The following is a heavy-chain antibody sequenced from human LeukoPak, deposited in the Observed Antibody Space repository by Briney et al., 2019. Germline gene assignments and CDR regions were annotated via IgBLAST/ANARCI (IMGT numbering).Heavy chain of an antibody. Sequence: GGSLRLSCAASGFTFSSNYMSWVRQAPGKGLEWVSVIYSGGSTYYADSVKGRFTISRDNSKNTLYLQMNSLRAEDAAVYYCARAEQWLATVTWGQGTLVTVSS. J-gene: IGHJ4*02. CDR3: ARAEQWLATVT. D-gene: IGHD6-19*01. CDR1: GFTFSSNY. V-gene: IGHV3-66*01. CDR2: IYSGGST.